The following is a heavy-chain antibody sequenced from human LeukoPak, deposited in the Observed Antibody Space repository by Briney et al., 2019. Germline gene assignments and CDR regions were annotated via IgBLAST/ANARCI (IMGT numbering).Heavy chain of an antibody. CDR1: GFTFSSYG. CDR3: ARDFAIRTVIACYMDV. CDR2: ISYDGSEK. D-gene: IGHD3-10*01. J-gene: IGHJ6*03. Sequence: GRSLRLSCTASGFTFSSYGMHWVRQAPGKGLEWVAVISYDGSEKYYADSVKGRFSISRDNFKNTLNLQVNSLRVEDTAVYYCARDFAIRTVIACYMDVWGRGTTVTVSS. V-gene: IGHV3-30-3*01.